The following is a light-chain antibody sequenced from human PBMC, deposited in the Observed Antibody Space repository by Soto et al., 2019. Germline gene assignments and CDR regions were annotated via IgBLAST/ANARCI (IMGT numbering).Light chain of an antibody. CDR2: AAS. J-gene: IGKJ2*01. CDR3: QQSYTSRYS. Sequence: DIQMTQSPSSLSASVGDRVTITCRTSQYISNSLNWYQQKPGKAPKLLIFAASSLQSGVPARFSCSGSGTDFTLSINSLQPEDFATYHCQQSYTSRYSFGQGTKLEVK. V-gene: IGKV1-39*01. CDR1: QYISNS.